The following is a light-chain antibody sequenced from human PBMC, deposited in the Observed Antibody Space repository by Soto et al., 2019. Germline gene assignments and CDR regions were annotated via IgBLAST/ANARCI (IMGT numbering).Light chain of an antibody. CDR3: MQALQTGYT. CDR2: LGS. V-gene: IGKV2-28*01. CDR1: QSLLHSNGYNY. Sequence: DIVMTQSPISLPVTPGEPASISCRSSQSLLHSNGYNYLDWYLQTPGQSPQLLIYLGSNRASGVPDRFSGSGSGTDFTLKISRVEAEDVGVYYCMQALQTGYTFGQGTRLEIK. J-gene: IGKJ5*01.